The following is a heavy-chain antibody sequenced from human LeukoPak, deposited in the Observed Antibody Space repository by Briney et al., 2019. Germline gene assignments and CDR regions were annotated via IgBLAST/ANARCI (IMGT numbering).Heavy chain of an antibody. CDR1: GGSISSGSYY. V-gene: IGHV4-61*02. CDR2: IYTSGST. J-gene: IGHJ4*02. CDR3: ARYRRYFDWEDY. D-gene: IGHD3-9*01. Sequence: SETLSLTCTVSGGSISSGSYYWSWIRRPAGKGLEWIGRIYTSGSTNYNPSLKSRVTISVDTSKNQFSLKLSSVTAADTAVYYCARYRRYFDWEDYWGQGTLVTVSS.